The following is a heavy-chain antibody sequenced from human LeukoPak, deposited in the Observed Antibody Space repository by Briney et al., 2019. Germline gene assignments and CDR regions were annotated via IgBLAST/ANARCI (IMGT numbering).Heavy chain of an antibody. CDR3: AKAVLLAAMDAPVDY. D-gene: IGHD2-2*01. J-gene: IGHJ4*02. Sequence: GGSLRLSCAASGFTFSSYAMSWVRQAPGKGLEWVSAISGSGGSTYYADSVKGRFTISRDNSKNTLYLQMNRLRVEDTAVYYCAKAVLLAAMDAPVDYWGQGTLVTVSS. V-gene: IGHV3-23*01. CDR1: GFTFSSYA. CDR2: ISGSGGST.